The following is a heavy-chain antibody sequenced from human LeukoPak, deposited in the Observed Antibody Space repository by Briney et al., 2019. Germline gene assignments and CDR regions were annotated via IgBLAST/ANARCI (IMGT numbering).Heavy chain of an antibody. J-gene: IGHJ3*02. CDR2: IDPSDSYT. CDR3: ARVYCSGGRCLDAFDI. D-gene: IGHD2-15*01. V-gene: IGHV5-10-1*01. Sequence: GESLKISCKGSGYSFKTYWISWVRQMPGKGLEWMGRIDPSDSYTNYSPSFQGHVTISADKSISIAYLQWSSLKASDTAMYYCARVYCSGGRCLDAFDIWGQGTMVTVSS. CDR1: GYSFKTYW.